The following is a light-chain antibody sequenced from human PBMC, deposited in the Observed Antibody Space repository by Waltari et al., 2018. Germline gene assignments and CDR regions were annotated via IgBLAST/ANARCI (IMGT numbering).Light chain of an antibody. V-gene: IGLV3-21*02. CDR3: QVWDSISNHVV. J-gene: IGLJ2*01. CDR2: DDS. Sequence: SYVLTQPPSVSVAPGQPATITCGGQSVGSKSVHVYQQKPGQAPELVVYDDSDRPSGVPDRFSGSNSGNTATLTISRVEAGDEADYYCQVWDSISNHVVFGGGTRLTVL. CDR1: SVGSKS.